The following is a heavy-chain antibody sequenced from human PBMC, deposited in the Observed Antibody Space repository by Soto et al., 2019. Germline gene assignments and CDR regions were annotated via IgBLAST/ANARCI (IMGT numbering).Heavy chain of an antibody. J-gene: IGHJ4*02. V-gene: IGHV1-46*01. CDR2: INPSGGST. CDR3: ARDKVAFAEGDFATFDY. Sequence: ASVKVSCKAFGYTFTSYYMHWVRQAPGQGLEWMGIINPSGGSTSYAQKFQGRVTMTRDTSTSTVYMELSSLRSEDTAVYYCARDKVAFAEGDFATFDYWGQGALVTVS. CDR1: GYTFTSYY. D-gene: IGHD2-21*02.